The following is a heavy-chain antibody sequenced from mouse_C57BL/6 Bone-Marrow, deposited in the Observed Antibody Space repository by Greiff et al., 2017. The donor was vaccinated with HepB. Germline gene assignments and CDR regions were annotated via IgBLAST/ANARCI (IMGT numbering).Heavy chain of an antibody. J-gene: IGHJ2*01. CDR2: INPGSGGT. CDR3: ARVYDGLFDY. CDR1: GYAFTNYL. D-gene: IGHD1-2*01. Sequence: QVQLQQSGAELVRPGTSVKVSCKASGYAFTNYLIEWVKQRPGQGLEWIGVINPGSGGTNYNEKFKGKATLTADKSSSTAYMQLSSLTSEDSAVYFCARVYDGLFDYWGQGTTLTVSS. V-gene: IGHV1-54*01.